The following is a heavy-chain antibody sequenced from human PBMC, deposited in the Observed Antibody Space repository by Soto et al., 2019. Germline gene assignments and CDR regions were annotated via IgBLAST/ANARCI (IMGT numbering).Heavy chain of an antibody. CDR3: ARGVLRYFDWLLYPRADAFDI. D-gene: IGHD3-9*01. V-gene: IGHV6-1*01. Sequence: SQTLSLTCAISGDSVSSNSAAWNWIRQSPSRGLEWLGRTYYRSKWYNDYAVSVKSRITINPDTSKNQFSLQLNSVTPEDTAVYYCARGVLRYFDWLLYPRADAFDIWGQGTMVTVSS. J-gene: IGHJ3*02. CDR1: GDSVSSNSAA. CDR2: TYYRSKWYN.